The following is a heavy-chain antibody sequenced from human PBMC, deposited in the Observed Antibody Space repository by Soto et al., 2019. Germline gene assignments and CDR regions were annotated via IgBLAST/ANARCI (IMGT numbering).Heavy chain of an antibody. V-gene: IGHV1-3*01. Sequence: QVQLVQSGADVKKPGASVKVSCKASGYTLSSYAMHWVRQAPGQRLEWMGWINGGSGNTEYSQKFQGRVTITRDTSANTAYMELNSLRSEDTAVYYCAREGPYGSGSYFDYWGQGTLVTVSS. D-gene: IGHD3-10*01. CDR3: AREGPYGSGSYFDY. CDR2: INGGSGNT. CDR1: GYTLSSYA. J-gene: IGHJ4*02.